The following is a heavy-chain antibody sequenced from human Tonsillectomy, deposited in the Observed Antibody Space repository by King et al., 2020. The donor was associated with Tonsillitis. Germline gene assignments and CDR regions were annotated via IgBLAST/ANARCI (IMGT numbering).Heavy chain of an antibody. CDR1: GYTFTGYY. V-gene: IGHV1-2*02. Sequence: VQLVESGAEVKKPGAPVKVSCKASGYTFTGYYIHWVRQAPGQGLEWMGWIHPNSGGTNYAQRFQGRVTMTRDTSIRIAYMELSRLRSDDTAVYYCARDLGYSGYDGAFNIWGQGTMVTVSS. CDR2: IHPNSGGT. D-gene: IGHD5-12*01. J-gene: IGHJ3*02. CDR3: ARDLGYSGYDGAFNI.